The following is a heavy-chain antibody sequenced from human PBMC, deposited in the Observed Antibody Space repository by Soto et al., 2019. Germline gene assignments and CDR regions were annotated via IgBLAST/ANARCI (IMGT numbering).Heavy chain of an antibody. D-gene: IGHD1-1*01. CDR3: ASKPWAGNNWFDP. CDR1: GFTFSSYV. J-gene: IGHJ5*02. CDR2: ISGSGGST. Sequence: EVQLLESGGGLVQPGGSLRLSCAASGFTFSSYVMSWVRQAPGKGLEWVSAISGSGGSTYYADSVKGRFTISRDNSKNTLYLQMNSLRAEDPAVYYCASKPWAGNNWFDPWGQGTLVTVSS. V-gene: IGHV3-23*01.